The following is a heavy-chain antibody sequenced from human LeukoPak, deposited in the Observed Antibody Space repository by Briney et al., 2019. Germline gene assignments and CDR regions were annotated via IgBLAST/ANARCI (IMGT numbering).Heavy chain of an antibody. V-gene: IGHV4-59*01. CDR2: IYYSGST. Sequence: PSETLSLTCTVSGGSISGNYWSWIRQSPGKGLEWIGYIYYSGSTSYNPSLKSRVTISVDTPKNQFSLKVNSVNAAGTAVYYCARDRSAFDPWGQGTLVTVSS. CDR1: GGSISGNY. CDR3: ARDRSAFDP. D-gene: IGHD1-26*01. J-gene: IGHJ5*02.